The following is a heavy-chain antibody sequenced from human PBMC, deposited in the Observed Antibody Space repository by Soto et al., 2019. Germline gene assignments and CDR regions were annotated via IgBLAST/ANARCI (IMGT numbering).Heavy chain of an antibody. CDR2: SSATGAGP. D-gene: IGHD3-16*02. V-gene: IGHV3-23*01. Sequence: GGSLRLSCAASGFTFSSYGMTWVRQAPGKGLEWVSFSSATGAGPYYADSVKGRFTISRDNSKNTLYLQMSSLRADDTAAYYCAKDRGAGGNYRLYTNFCGRGALVTVSS. CDR1: GFTFSSYG. J-gene: IGHJ4*02. CDR3: AKDRGAGGNYRLYTNF.